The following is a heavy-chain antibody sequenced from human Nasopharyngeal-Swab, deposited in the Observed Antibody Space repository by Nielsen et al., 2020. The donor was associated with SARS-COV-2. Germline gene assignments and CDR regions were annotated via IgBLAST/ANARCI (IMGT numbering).Heavy chain of an antibody. CDR1: GFRSTSYG. Sequence: GGSLRLSCAASGFRSTSYGMNWVRQAPGKGLEWVAVMSHDGSNEDYADSVKGRFTISRDNSKNTFYLQMNSLRAEDTAVYYCAKFLTVTPVVTYSYGMDVWGQGTTVTVSS. D-gene: IGHD4-23*01. J-gene: IGHJ6*02. CDR2: MSHDGSNE. CDR3: AKFLTVTPVVTYSYGMDV. V-gene: IGHV3-30*18.